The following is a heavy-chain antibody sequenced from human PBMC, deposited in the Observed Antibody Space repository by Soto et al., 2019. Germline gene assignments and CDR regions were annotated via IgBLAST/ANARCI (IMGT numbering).Heavy chain of an antibody. CDR3: ARAGYTSGSSYYGMEV. V-gene: IGHV1-3*01. CDR1: GYTFTSYP. D-gene: IGHD5-18*01. Sequence: ASVKVSCKASGYTFTSYPTHWVRQAPGQRLEWMGWIDAGNGNTKYSQKFRGRVTFTTDTSASTAYMDLSSLRSEDTAVYYCARAGYTSGSSYYGMEVWGQGNTVTVSS. J-gene: IGHJ6*02. CDR2: IDAGNGNT.